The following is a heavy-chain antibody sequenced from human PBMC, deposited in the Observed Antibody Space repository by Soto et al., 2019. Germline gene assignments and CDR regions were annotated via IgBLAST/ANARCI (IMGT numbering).Heavy chain of an antibody. Sequence: EVQLLESGGGLVQPGGSLRLSCAASGFTFSSYAMSWVRQAPGKGLEWVSAISGSGGSTYYADSVKGRFTISRDNSKNTLYLQINSLRAEDTAVYYCAKAARYVTLDAKQWLPDWGQGTLVSVSS. CDR3: AKAARYVTLDAKQWLPD. CDR2: ISGSGGST. CDR1: GFTFSSYA. V-gene: IGHV3-23*01. D-gene: IGHD6-19*01. J-gene: IGHJ4*02.